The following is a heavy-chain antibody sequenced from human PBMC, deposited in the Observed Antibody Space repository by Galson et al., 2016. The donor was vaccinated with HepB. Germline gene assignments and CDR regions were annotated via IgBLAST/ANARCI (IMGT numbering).Heavy chain of an antibody. CDR3: ARTSYRECTGTRCVNFRYYYYYMDI. CDR1: GFTVSNYY. CDR2: ILYGGTT. J-gene: IGHJ6*02. Sequence: SLRLSCAASGFTVSNYYMSWVRQAPGKGLEWVSVILYGGTTYYADAVEGRFTISSDDSMNTLYLQMNSLTAEDTAVYFCARTSYRECTGTRCVNFRYYYYYMDIWGQGTLVTVSS. V-gene: IGHV3-53*01. D-gene: IGHD2-8*02.